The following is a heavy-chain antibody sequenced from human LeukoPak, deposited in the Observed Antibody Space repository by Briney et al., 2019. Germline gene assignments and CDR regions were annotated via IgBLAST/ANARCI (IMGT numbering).Heavy chain of an antibody. CDR3: ARDKRDGYNWAFDI. CDR2: IYSGGST. J-gene: IGHJ3*02. CDR1: GFPFSDHE. Sequence: GGSPRLSCAASGFPFSDHEMNWVRQAPGKGLEWVSAIYSGGSTYCADSVKGRFTISRDNSKNTLYLQMNSLRAEDTAVYYCARDKRDGYNWAFDIWSQGTMVTVSS. V-gene: IGHV3-66*01. D-gene: IGHD5-24*01.